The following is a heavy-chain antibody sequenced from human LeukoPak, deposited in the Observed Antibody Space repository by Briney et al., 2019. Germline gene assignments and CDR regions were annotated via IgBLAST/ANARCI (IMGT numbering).Heavy chain of an antibody. CDR1: GGTFSSYA. V-gene: IGHV1-69*05. Sequence: SVKVSCKASGGTFSSYAISRVRQAPGQGLEWMGRIIPIFGTANYAQKFQGRVTITTDESTSTAYMELSSLRSEDTAVYYCARSYSDFWSGNVRYLLGYWGQGTLVTVSS. D-gene: IGHD3-3*01. J-gene: IGHJ4*02. CDR2: IIPIFGTA. CDR3: ARSYSDFWSGNVRYLLGY.